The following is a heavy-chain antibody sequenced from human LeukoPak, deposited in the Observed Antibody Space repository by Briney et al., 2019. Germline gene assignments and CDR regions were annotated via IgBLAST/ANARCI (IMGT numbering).Heavy chain of an antibody. CDR2: ISSSSSYI. CDR3: AREAVASTLEPYNWFDP. J-gene: IGHJ5*02. Sequence: GSLRLSCAASGFTFSSYSMNWVRQAPGKGLEWVSSISSSSSYIYYADSVKGRFTISRDNAKNSLYLKMNSLRAEDTAVYYCAREAVASTLEPYNWFDPWGLGTLVNVSS. V-gene: IGHV3-21*01. CDR1: GFTFSSYS. D-gene: IGHD6-13*01.